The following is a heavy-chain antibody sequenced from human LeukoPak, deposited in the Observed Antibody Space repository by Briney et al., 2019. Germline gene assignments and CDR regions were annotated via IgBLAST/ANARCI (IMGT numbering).Heavy chain of an antibody. CDR3: AREGYCSSTSCYPRGGGYDY. CDR1: GGSFSGYC. D-gene: IGHD2-2*01. CDR2: INHSGST. J-gene: IGHJ4*01. V-gene: IGHV4-34*01. Sequence: SETLSLTCAVYGGSFSGYCWSWIRQPPGKGLEWIGEINHSGSTNYNPSLKSRVTISVDTSKNQFSLKLSSVTAADTAVYYCAREGYCSSTSCYPRGGGYDYWGQGTLVTVSS.